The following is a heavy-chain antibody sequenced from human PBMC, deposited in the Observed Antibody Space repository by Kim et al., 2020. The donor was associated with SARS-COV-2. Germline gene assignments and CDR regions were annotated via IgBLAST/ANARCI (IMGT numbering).Heavy chain of an antibody. Sequence: SETLSLTCAVSGGSISSSNWWSWVRQPPGKGLEWIGEIYHSGSTNYNPSLKSRVTISVDKSKNQFSLKLSSVTAADTAVYYCARIEFGKERFDWLSLRVGWFDPWGQGTLVTVSS. V-gene: IGHV4-4*02. CDR2: IYHSGST. CDR1: GGSISSSNW. CDR3: ARIEFGKERFDWLSLRVGWFDP. D-gene: IGHD3-9*01. J-gene: IGHJ5*02.